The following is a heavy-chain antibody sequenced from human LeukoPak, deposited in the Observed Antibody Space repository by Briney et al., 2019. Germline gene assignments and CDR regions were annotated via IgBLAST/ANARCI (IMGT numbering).Heavy chain of an antibody. CDR2: IYYSGST. CDR1: GGSISSYY. V-gene: IGHV4-59*01. CDR3: ARTTLPNSFDP. Sequence: SETLSLTXTVSGGSISSYYWSWIRQPPGKGLEWIGYIYYSGSTNYNPSLKSRVTISVDTSKNQFSLKLSSVTAADTAVYYCARTTLPNSFDPWGQGTLVTVSS. D-gene: IGHD3-16*01. J-gene: IGHJ5*02.